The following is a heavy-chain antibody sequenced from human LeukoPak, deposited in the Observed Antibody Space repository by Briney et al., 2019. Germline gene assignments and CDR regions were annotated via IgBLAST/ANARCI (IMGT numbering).Heavy chain of an antibody. CDR2: IIPIFGTA. J-gene: IGHJ5*02. CDR1: GGTFSSYA. CDR3: AREMAYCSGGSCYLQGENWFDP. V-gene: IGHV1-69*06. Sequence: GASVTVSCKASGGTFSSYAISWVRQAPGQGLEWMGGIIPIFGTANYAQNFQGRVTITADKSTSTAYMELSSLRSEDTAVYYCAREMAYCSGGSCYLQGENWFDPWGQGTLVTVPS. D-gene: IGHD2-15*01.